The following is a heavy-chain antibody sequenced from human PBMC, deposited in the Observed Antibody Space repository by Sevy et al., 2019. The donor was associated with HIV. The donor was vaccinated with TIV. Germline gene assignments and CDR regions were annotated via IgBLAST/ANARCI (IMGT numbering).Heavy chain of an antibody. V-gene: IGHV3-11*01. CDR2: ISSGGSTK. CDR1: GFTFSDHY. Sequence: GGSLRLSCAASGFTFSDHYMSWIRQAPGKGLEWVSFISSGGSTKYYGDSVRGRFTISSDNAKNSLYLQMNSLRAEDTAVYYCAREDSLREGEPYFDYWGQGTLVTVSS. D-gene: IGHD3-16*01. CDR3: AREDSLREGEPYFDY. J-gene: IGHJ4*02.